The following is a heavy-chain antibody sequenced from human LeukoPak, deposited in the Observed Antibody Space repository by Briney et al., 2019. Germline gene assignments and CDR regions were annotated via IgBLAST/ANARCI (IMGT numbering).Heavy chain of an antibody. J-gene: IGHJ4*02. Sequence: SVKVSCKASGGTFKTFAISWVRQGPGQGLEWMGSIIPMFGTADYAQKFQGGVTITADTSTSTVFMELTSLQSEDTAVCYCARGMQGELSFFPFDHWGQGALVTVSS. V-gene: IGHV1-69*06. D-gene: IGHD3-16*02. CDR3: ARGMQGELSFFPFDH. CDR2: IIPMFGTA. CDR1: GGTFKTFA.